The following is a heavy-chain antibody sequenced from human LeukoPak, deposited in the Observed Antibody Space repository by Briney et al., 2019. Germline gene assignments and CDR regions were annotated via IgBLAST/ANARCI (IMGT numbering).Heavy chain of an antibody. Sequence: GGTLRLSCAASGFTFSSYAMSWVRQAPGKGLEWVSAISGSGGSTYYADSVKGRFTISRDNSKNTLYLQMNSLRAEDTAVYYCAKGGLGNYDSSGYYYQPFDYWGQGTLVTVSS. V-gene: IGHV3-23*01. J-gene: IGHJ4*02. D-gene: IGHD3-22*01. CDR2: ISGSGGST. CDR1: GFTFSSYA. CDR3: AKGGLGNYDSSGYYYQPFDY.